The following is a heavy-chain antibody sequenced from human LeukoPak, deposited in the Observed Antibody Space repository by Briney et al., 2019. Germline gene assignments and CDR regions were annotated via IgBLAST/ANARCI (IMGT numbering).Heavy chain of an antibody. V-gene: IGHV3-30*02. CDR3: AKDQARPTYYDYVWGISDY. D-gene: IGHD3-16*01. Sequence: PGGSLRLSCAASGFTFSSYGMHWVRQAPGKGLEWVAFIRYDGSNKYYADSVKGRFTISRDNSKNTLYLQMNSLRAEDTAVYYCAKDQARPTYYDYVWGISDYWGQGTLVTVSS. CDR1: GFTFSSYG. CDR2: IRYDGSNK. J-gene: IGHJ4*02.